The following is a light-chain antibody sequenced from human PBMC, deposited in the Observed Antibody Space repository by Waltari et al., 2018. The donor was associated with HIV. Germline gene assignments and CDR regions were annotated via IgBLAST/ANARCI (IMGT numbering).Light chain of an antibody. CDR2: GNN. J-gene: IGLJ2*01. CDR3: ASWDDSLNGPV. V-gene: IGLV1-44*01. Sequence: QSVLTQPPSASGTPEQRVTISCSGSTSNIGRNTVSWFQQFPGTAPKVLIYGNNQRPSGFPDRFSGSKSGTSASLAISGLQSEDEADYYCASWDDSLNGPVFGGGTKLTVV. CDR1: TSNIGRNT.